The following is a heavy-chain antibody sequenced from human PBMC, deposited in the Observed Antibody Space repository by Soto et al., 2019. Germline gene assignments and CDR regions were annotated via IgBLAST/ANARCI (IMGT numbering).Heavy chain of an antibody. J-gene: IGHJ5*02. CDR1: GGSISSSSYS. Sequence: PSETLSLTCTVSGGSISSSSYSWGWIRQPPGKGLEWIGSIYYSGNTYYNPSLKSRVTISVDTSKNQFSLKLSSVTAADTAVYYCARLQFTDGFDPWGLGILVTVSS. CDR2: IYYSGNT. V-gene: IGHV4-39*01. CDR3: ARLQFTDGFDP.